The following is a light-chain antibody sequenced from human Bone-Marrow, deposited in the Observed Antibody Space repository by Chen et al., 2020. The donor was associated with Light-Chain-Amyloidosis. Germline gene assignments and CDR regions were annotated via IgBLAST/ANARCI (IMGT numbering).Light chain of an antibody. CDR3: QQHSNWPPT. V-gene: IGKV3-11*01. Sequence: EIVLTQSPATLSLSPGERATLSCRASQSVSSYLAWYQQKPGQAPRLLIYDASNRATGIPARFSGSGSWTDFTHTISSLEPEDFADYYWQQHSNWPPTYGPGTKVEI. CDR1: QSVSSY. J-gene: IGKJ1*01. CDR2: DAS.